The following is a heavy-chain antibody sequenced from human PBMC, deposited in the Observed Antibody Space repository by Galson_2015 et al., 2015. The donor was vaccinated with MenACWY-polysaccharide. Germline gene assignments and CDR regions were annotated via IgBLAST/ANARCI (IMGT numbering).Heavy chain of an antibody. J-gene: IGHJ4*01. Sequence: SLRLSCAASDFTFSARGMHWVRQAPGKGPEWVAAIWYDGGKRYYADVVEGRFAVSRDNSQSTLYLQMDSLGAEDTAMYYCARDVHYNDYLGYYFDYWGQGTLVTVSS. CDR3: ARDVHYNDYLGYYFDY. CDR1: DFTFSARG. D-gene: IGHD4-11*01. V-gene: IGHV3-33*01. CDR2: IWYDGGKR.